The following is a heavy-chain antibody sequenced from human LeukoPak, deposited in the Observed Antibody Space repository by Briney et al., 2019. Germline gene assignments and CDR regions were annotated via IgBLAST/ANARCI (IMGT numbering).Heavy chain of an antibody. CDR3: ARLGLVATSYYYSYMDV. Sequence: SQTLSLTCTVSGGSISSGSYYWSWIRQPAGKGVAWFGRIYTGGSTNYNPSLKSRVTISVDTSKHQFSLNLSSVTAADTAVYYCARLGLVATSYYYSYMDVWGKGTTVSISS. D-gene: IGHD2-8*02. J-gene: IGHJ6*03. CDR2: IYTGGST. V-gene: IGHV4-61*02. CDR1: GGSISSGSYY.